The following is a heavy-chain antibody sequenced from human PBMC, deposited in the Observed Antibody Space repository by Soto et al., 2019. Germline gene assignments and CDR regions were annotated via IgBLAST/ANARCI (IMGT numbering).Heavy chain of an antibody. Sequence: SETLSLTCTVSGGSISSYYWSWIRQPPGKGLEWIGYIYYSGSTNYNPSLKSRVAISVDTSKNQFSLKLSSVTAADTAVYYCARDRKDWFDPWGQGTLVTVSS. CDR1: GGSISSYY. J-gene: IGHJ5*02. V-gene: IGHV4-59*01. CDR3: ARDRKDWFDP. CDR2: IYYSGST.